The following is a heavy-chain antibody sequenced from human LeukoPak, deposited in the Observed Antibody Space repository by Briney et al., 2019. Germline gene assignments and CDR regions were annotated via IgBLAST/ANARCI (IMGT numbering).Heavy chain of an antibody. V-gene: IGHV1-2*02. CDR3: ARGLGSGSRYPFDY. CDR1: GYTFTGYY. D-gene: IGHD3-10*01. CDR2: INPNNGGT. J-gene: IGHJ4*02. Sequence: ASVKVSCKASGYTFTGYYMHWGRQAPGQGLEWMGWINPNNGGTNFAQKFQGRVTMTRDTSISTAYMDLSGLIFDDTAVYYCARGLGSGSRYPFDYWGQGTLVTVSS.